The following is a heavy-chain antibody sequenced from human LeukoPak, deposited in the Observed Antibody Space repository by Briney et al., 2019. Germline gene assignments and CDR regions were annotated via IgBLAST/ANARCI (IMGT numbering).Heavy chain of an antibody. Sequence: GRSQRLSCAASGFTFSSYAMHWVRQAPGKGLEWVAVISYDGSNKYYADSVKGRFTISRDNSKNTLYLQMNSLRAEDTAVYYCARDPSYYYYYMDVWGKGTTVTVSS. CDR2: ISYDGSNK. J-gene: IGHJ6*03. CDR3: ARDPSYYYYYMDV. CDR1: GFTFSSYA. V-gene: IGHV3-30*01.